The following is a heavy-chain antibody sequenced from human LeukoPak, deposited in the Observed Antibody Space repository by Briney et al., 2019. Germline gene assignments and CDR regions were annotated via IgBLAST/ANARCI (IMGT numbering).Heavy chain of an antibody. D-gene: IGHD3-10*01. V-gene: IGHV4-31*03. Sequence: SETLSLTCTVSGGSISSGGFYWNWIRQFPGKGLEWIGYMYYSGSTYYYNPSLKSRAIMSLDTSEKQFSLKLSSVTAADTAVYYCARVGGSGSYLHWFDPWGQGTLVTVSS. CDR3: ARVGGSGSYLHWFDP. CDR2: MYYSGSTY. CDR1: GGSISSGGFY. J-gene: IGHJ5*02.